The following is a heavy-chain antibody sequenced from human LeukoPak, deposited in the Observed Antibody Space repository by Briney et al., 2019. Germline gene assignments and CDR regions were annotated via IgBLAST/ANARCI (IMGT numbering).Heavy chain of an antibody. CDR3: ARDYDYFSGHNLDAYDI. V-gene: IGHV3-7*01. D-gene: IGHD2-15*01. CDR1: GFTFSNYW. Sequence: GGSLRLSCAASGFTFSNYWMSWVRQAPGKGLEWVANIKEDGSAKSYVDSVKGRFTISRDNAKNSLYLQMNSLRVEDTAVYYCARDYDYFSGHNLDAYDIWGQGTTVIVSS. CDR2: IKEDGSAK. J-gene: IGHJ3*02.